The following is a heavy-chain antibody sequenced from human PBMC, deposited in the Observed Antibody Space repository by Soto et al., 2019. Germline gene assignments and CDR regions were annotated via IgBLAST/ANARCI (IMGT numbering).Heavy chain of an antibody. V-gene: IGHV3-33*01. CDR2: IWYDGSNK. J-gene: IGHJ6*02. CDR1: GFTFSSYG. Sequence: PGGSLRLSCAASGFTFSSYGMHWVRQAPGKGLEWVAVIWYDGSNKYYADSVKGRFTISRDNSKNTLYLQMNSLRAEDTAVYYCARDLEYYDILTGPRPTHYYYYGMDVWGQGTTVTVSS. CDR3: ARDLEYYDILTGPRPTHYYYYGMDV. D-gene: IGHD3-9*01.